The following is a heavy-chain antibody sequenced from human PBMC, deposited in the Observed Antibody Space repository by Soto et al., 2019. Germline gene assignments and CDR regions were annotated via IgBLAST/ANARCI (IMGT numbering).Heavy chain of an antibody. D-gene: IGHD1-1*01. CDR1: GFTFSMYW. CDR3: TRGPRSTSTGTGAF. J-gene: IGHJ4*02. V-gene: IGHV3-74*01. Sequence: GGSLRLSCAASGFTFSMYWMHWVRQIPGKGPEWVSRINDDGISTNYADSVKGRFTISRDNAKNTLYLQMNALRVEDTAVYYCTRGPRSTSTGTGAFWGQGTLVTVSS. CDR2: INDDGIST.